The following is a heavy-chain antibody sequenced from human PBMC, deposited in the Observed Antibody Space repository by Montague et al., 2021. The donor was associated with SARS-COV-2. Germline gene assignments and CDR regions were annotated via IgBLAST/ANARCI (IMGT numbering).Heavy chain of an antibody. CDR1: GGSISSSSYY. Sequence: SETLSLTCTVSGGSISSSSYYWGWIRQPPGKGLEWIGSIYYSGSTYYNPSLKSRVTISVDTSKNQFSLKLSSVTAADTAVYYCARDKAEYIVVVPAVPLACRMDVWGQGTTVTVSS. J-gene: IGHJ6*02. D-gene: IGHD2-2*01. V-gene: IGHV4-39*07. CDR2: IYYSGST. CDR3: ARDKAEYIVVVPAVPLACRMDV.